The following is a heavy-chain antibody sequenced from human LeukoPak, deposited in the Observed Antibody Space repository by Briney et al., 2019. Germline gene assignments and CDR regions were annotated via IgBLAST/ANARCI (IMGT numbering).Heavy chain of an antibody. J-gene: IGHJ5*02. CDR3: AREFDPFRGMGDP. V-gene: IGHV3-21*04. CDR2: ISSSGSTI. Sequence: GGSLRLSCAASGFTFSSYAMSWVRQAPGKGLEWVSAISSSGSTIYYADSVKGRFTISRDNAKNSLYLQMNSLRAEDTAVYYCAREFDPFRGMGDPWGQGTLVTVSS. D-gene: IGHD3-10*01. CDR1: GFTFSSYA.